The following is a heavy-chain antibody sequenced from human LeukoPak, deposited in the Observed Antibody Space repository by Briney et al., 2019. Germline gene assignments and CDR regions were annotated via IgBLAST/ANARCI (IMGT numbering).Heavy chain of an antibody. CDR1: GFTFSSYA. CDR3: AKDGFRGGPRGYCFDY. J-gene: IGHJ4*02. D-gene: IGHD2-15*01. CDR2: ISGSGGST. Sequence: GGSLRLSCAASGFTFSSYAMSWVRQAPGKGLEWVSAISGSGGSTYYADSVKGRFTISRDNSKNTLYLQMNSLRAEDTAVYYCAKDGFRGGPRGYCFDYWGQGTLVTVSS. V-gene: IGHV3-23*01.